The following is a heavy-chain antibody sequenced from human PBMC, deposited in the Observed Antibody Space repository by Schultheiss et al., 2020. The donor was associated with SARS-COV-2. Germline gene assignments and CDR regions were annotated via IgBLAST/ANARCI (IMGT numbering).Heavy chain of an antibody. CDR3: ARSRNYYDSSGYPFDY. V-gene: IGHV4-34*01. CDR1: GGSFSGYY. CDR2: INHSGST. J-gene: IGHJ4*02. Sequence: SETLSLTCAVYGGSFSGYYWSWIRQPPGKGLEWIGEINHSGSTNYNPSLKSRVTISVDTSKNQFSLKLSSVTAADTAVYYCARSRNYYDSSGYPFDYWGQGTLVTVSS. D-gene: IGHD3-22*01.